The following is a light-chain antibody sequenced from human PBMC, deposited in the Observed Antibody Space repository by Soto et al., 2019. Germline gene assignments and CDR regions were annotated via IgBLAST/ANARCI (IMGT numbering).Light chain of an antibody. V-gene: IGLV2-14*01. Sequence: QSVLTQPDSVSGSPGQSITISCTRTSTDVGRYNYVSWYQQHPGKAPKLMVYDVSNRPSWVSNRFSSSMSGITASLTISWLQAEDEADYYCTSYTSDSTYVFGTGTKVTVL. CDR1: STDVGRYNY. J-gene: IGLJ1*01. CDR2: DVS. CDR3: TSYTSDSTYV.